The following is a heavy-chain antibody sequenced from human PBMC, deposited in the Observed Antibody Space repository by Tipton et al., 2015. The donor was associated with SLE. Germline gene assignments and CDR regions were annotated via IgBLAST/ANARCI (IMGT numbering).Heavy chain of an antibody. Sequence: TLSLTCSVSGGSTSSYYWSWIRQPPGKGLEWIGYIYYSGSTNYNPSLKSRVTISVDTSKNQFSLKLSSVTAADTAVCYGAMDQAHCSSTCCCSAFDIRGQKTMVTVSS. D-gene: IGHD2-2*01. CDR3: AMDQAHCSSTCCCSAFDI. J-gene: IGHJ3*02. CDR1: GGSTSSYY. CDR2: IYYSGST. V-gene: IGHV4-59*01.